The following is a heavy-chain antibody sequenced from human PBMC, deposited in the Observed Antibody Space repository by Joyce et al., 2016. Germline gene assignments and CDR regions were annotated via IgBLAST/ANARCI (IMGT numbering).Heavy chain of an antibody. CDR2: IYGSGTT. J-gene: IGHJ4*02. CDR1: EFNVNSNY. D-gene: IGHD1-7*01. Sequence: EVQLVESGGGLIQPGGSLRLSCAASEFNVNSNYMSWVRQAPGKGLEWVSVIYGSGTTSYADSVKGRFTISRDSSKNTVYLLLNSLRADDAAVYYCATAASRNYPPFDYWGQGTLVTVSS. V-gene: IGHV3-53*01. CDR3: ATAASRNYPPFDY.